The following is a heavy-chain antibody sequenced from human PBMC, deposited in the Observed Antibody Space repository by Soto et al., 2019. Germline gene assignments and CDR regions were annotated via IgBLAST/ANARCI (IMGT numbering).Heavy chain of an antibody. CDR3: ATPRGYVGGYFDY. D-gene: IGHD5-12*01. CDR2: IYYSGST. V-gene: IGHV4-61*01. CDR1: GGSVSSGSYY. Sequence: SETLSLTCTVSGGSVSSGSYYWSWIRQPPGKGLEWIGYIYYSGSTNYNPSLKSRVTMTEDTSTDTAYMELSSLRSEDTAVYYCATPRGYVGGYFDYWGQGTLVTISS. J-gene: IGHJ4*02.